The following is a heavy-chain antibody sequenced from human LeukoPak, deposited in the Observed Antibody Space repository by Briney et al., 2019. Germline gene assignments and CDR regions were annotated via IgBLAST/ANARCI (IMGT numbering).Heavy chain of an antibody. CDR1: GFTFSSYG. D-gene: IGHD3-10*01. J-gene: IGHJ4*02. CDR2: ISSSSSYI. V-gene: IGHV3-21*01. CDR3: ARDGYYYGSGSYPLDY. Sequence: PGGSLRLSCAASGFTFSSYGMSWVRQAPGKGLEWVSSISSSSSYIYYADSVKGRFTISRDNAKNSLYLQMNSLRAEDTAVYYCARDGYYYGSGSYPLDYWGQGTLVTVSS.